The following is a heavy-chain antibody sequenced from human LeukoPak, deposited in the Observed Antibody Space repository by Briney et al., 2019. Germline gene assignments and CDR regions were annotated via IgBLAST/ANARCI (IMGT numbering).Heavy chain of an antibody. V-gene: IGHV4-59*01. CDR2: TYDSGST. CDR3: ATCRDEFGDYGFTS. D-gene: IGHD4-17*01. Sequence: SETLSLTCTVSGGSIRSYYWSWIRQPPGRGLEWIGYTYDSGSTKVNPSLKSRVTISVDTSKNLFSLKLTSVTAADTAVYYCATCRDEFGDYGFTSWGQGTLVTVSS. CDR1: GGSIRSYY. J-gene: IGHJ5*02.